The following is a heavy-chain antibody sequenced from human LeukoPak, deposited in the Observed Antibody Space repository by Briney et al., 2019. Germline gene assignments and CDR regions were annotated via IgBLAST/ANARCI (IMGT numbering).Heavy chain of an antibody. CDR3: ASSNIAVAVPTYIDY. V-gene: IGHV1-69*06. Sequence: SVKVSCKASGGIFSNYGISWVRQAPGQGIEWVGGIIPIFGTSYYAQNFYDRVTFTADKATSTAYMELSRLRSEDTAVYYCASSNIAVAVPTYIDYWGQGTLVTVSS. D-gene: IGHD6-19*01. J-gene: IGHJ4*02. CDR2: IIPIFGTS. CDR1: GGIFSNYG.